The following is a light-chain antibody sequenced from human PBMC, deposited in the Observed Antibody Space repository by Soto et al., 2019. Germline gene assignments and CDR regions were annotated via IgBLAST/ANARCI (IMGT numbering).Light chain of an antibody. V-gene: IGLV2-8*01. CDR1: SSDGGGYNY. CDR3: SSYAGSNNLGV. J-gene: IGLJ1*01. CDR2: EVS. Sequence: QSVLTQPPSASGSPGQSVTISCTGTSSDGGGYNYVSWYQQHPGKAPKLMIYEVSKRPSGVPDRFSGSKSGNTASLTVSGLQAEDEADYYCSSYAGSNNLGVFGTGTRSPS.